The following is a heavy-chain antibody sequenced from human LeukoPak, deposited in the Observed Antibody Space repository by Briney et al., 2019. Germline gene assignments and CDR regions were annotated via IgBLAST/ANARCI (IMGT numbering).Heavy chain of an antibody. J-gene: IGHJ4*02. CDR3: ARGPRAVAGTRFDY. D-gene: IGHD6-19*01. V-gene: IGHV1-18*01. CDR2: IGAYNGNT. Sequence: ASVKVSCKASGYNFDSFGITWVRQAPGQGLEWMGWIGAYNGNTNYAQSLQGRVTMTSDTSTSTAYMELRSLRSDDTAVYYCARGPRAVAGTRFDYWGQGTLVTVSS. CDR1: GYNFDSFG.